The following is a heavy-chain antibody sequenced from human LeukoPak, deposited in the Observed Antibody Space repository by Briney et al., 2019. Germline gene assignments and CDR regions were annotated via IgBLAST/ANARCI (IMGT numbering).Heavy chain of an antibody. V-gene: IGHV3-74*01. CDR1: RFTFSSYS. J-gene: IGHJ4*02. Sequence: GGSLRLSCAASRFTFSSYSMNWVRQAPGKGLVWVSRINNDGSSTTYADSVKGRFTISRDNAKNTLYLQMNSLRAEDTAVYYCTREVQAAGKTLDYWGQGTLITVSS. CDR3: TREVQAAGKTLDY. CDR2: INNDGSST. D-gene: IGHD6-13*01.